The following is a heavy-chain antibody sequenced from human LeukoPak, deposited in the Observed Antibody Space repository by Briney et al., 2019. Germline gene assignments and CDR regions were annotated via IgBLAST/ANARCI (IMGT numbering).Heavy chain of an antibody. D-gene: IGHD2-21*02. CDR3: ARQFGGDLAYCGGDCPDAFDI. Sequence: SETLSLTCAVYGGSFSGYYWSWIRQPPGKGLEWIGVINHSGSTNYNPSLKSRVTISVDTSKNQFSLKLSSVTAADTAVYYCARQFGGDLAYCGGDCPDAFDIWGQGTMVTVSS. J-gene: IGHJ3*02. V-gene: IGHV4-34*01. CDR1: GGSFSGYY. CDR2: INHSGST.